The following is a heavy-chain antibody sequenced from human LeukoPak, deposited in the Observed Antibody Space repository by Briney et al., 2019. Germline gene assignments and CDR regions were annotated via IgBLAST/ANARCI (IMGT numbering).Heavy chain of an antibody. CDR2: IYSGGST. CDR1: GFTFSSNY. Sequence: GGSLRLSCAASGFTFSSNYMSWVRQAPGKGLEWVSVIYSGGSTYYADSVKGRFTISRDNSKNTLDLQMNSMRAEDRAVYYCARVGVVPAALYYFDYWGQGTLVTVSS. CDR3: ARVGVVPAALYYFDY. V-gene: IGHV3-53*01. J-gene: IGHJ4*02. D-gene: IGHD2-2*01.